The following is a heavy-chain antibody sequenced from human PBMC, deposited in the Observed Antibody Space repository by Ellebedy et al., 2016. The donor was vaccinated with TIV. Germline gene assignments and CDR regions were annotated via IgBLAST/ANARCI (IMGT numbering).Heavy chain of an antibody. J-gene: IGHJ6*02. CDR3: AGVSCGGDCYPTPMDV. CDR1: GASIKNYY. D-gene: IGHD2-21*02. V-gene: IGHV4-59*12. CDR2: IFYSGDT. Sequence: PSETLSLTCTVSGASIKNYYWSWIRHPPGRGLEWIGYIFYSGDTKYNPSLKSLVTISVDKSKNQFSLRLNSVTAADTATYYCAGVSCGGDCYPTPMDVWGQGTTVTVSS.